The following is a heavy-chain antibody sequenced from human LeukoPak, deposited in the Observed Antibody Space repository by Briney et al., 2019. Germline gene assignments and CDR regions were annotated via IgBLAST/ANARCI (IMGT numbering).Heavy chain of an antibody. D-gene: IGHD3-9*01. CDR1: GFTLSSYS. J-gene: IGHJ5*02. V-gene: IGHV3-48*01. Sequence: GGSLRLSCAASGFTLSSYSMNWVRQAPGKGLEWVSYISSSSSTIYYADSVKGRFTISRDNAKNSLYLQMNSLRAEDTAVYYCARDGDDDILTGYYIYNWFDPWGQGTLVTVSS. CDR3: ARDGDDDILTGYYIYNWFDP. CDR2: ISSSSSTI.